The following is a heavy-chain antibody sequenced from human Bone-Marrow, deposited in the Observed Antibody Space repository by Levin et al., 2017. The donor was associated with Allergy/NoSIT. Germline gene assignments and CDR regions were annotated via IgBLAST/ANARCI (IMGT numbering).Heavy chain of an antibody. CDR1: GFTFSSYG. CDR3: AKGDGDSSSSSPGDY. V-gene: IGHV3-30*18. D-gene: IGHD6-6*01. J-gene: IGHJ4*02. Sequence: GESLKISCAASGFTFSSYGMHWVRQAPGKGLEWVAVISYDGSNKYYADSVKGRFTISRDNSKNTLYLQMNSLRAEDTAVYYCAKGDGDSSSSSPGDYWGQGTLVTVSS. CDR2: ISYDGSNK.